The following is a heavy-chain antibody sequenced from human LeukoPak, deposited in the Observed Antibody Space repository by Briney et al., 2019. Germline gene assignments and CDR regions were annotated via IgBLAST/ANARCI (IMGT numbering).Heavy chain of an antibody. V-gene: IGHV4-30-4*01. J-gene: IGHJ4*02. CDR1: GGSISSGDYC. CDR3: ARGRWPPLPTY. Sequence: SQTLSLTCTVSGGSISSGDYCWRWIRQSPGKGLEWIGYSYYSGSTYYNPSLKSRVTISVDTSKNQFSLKLSSVTAADTAVYYCARGRWPPLPTYWGQGTLVTVSS. D-gene: IGHD5-24*01. CDR2: SYYSGST.